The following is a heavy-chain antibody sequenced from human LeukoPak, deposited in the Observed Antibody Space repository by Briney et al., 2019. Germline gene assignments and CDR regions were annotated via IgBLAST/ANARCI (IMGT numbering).Heavy chain of an antibody. Sequence: GGSLRLSCAASGFTFSNAWMSWVRQAPGKGLEWVGRIKSKTDGGTTDYAAPVKGRFTISRDDSKNTLYLQMNSLKTEDTAVYYCTRVLLWFGELPQAFDYWGQGTLVTVSS. CDR3: TRVLLWFGELPQAFDY. CDR2: IKSKTDGGTT. CDR1: GFTFSNAW. V-gene: IGHV3-15*01. D-gene: IGHD3-10*01. J-gene: IGHJ4*02.